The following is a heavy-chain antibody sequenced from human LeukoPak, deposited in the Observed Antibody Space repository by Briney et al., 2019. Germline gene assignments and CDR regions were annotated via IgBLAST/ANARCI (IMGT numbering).Heavy chain of an antibody. CDR3: ASYGGSWSLLQFDY. Sequence: ASVKVSCKASGYTFTSYGISWVRQAPGQGLEWMGWINPNSGGTNYAQKFQGRVTMTRDTSISTAYMELSRLRSDDTAVYYCASYGGSWSLLQFDYWGQGTLVTVSS. CDR1: GYTFTSYG. CDR2: INPNSGGT. D-gene: IGHD1-26*01. V-gene: IGHV1-2*02. J-gene: IGHJ4*02.